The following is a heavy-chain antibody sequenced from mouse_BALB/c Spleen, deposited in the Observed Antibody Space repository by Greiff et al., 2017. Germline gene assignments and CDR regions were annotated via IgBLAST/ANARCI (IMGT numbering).Heavy chain of an antibody. CDR1: GYTFTEYI. V-gene: IGHV1-62-2*01. CDR3: ARHEVHGNYVDYAMDY. CDR2: FYPGSGSI. J-gene: IGHJ4*01. Sequence: VQLQQSGAGLVKPGASVKLSCKASGYTFTEYIIHWVKQRSGQGLEWIGWFYPGSGSIKYNEKFKDKATLTADKSSSTVYMELSRLTSEDSAVYFCARHEVHGNYVDYAMDYWGQGTSVTVSS. D-gene: IGHD2-1*01.